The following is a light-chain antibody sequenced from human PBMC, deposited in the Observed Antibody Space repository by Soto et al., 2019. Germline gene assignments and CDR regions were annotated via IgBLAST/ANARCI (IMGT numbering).Light chain of an antibody. V-gene: IGKV1-9*01. CDR3: QQLNFFPIT. J-gene: IGKJ5*01. CDR1: QGISSF. CDR2: AAS. Sequence: DIQLTQSPSFLSASAGDRVTITCRASQGISSFLAWYQQKPGRAPKLLIYAASTLQSGVPSRFSGSGSGTEFTLTITSLQPEDCATYYCQQLNFFPITFGQGTRLEIK.